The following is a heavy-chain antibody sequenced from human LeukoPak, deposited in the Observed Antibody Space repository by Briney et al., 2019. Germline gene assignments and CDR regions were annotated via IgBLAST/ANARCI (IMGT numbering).Heavy chain of an antibody. D-gene: IGHD3-22*01. CDR3: ARDLPLGARDSSGYYY. CDR2: ISSSGSTI. J-gene: IGHJ4*02. CDR1: GFTFSSYE. V-gene: IGHV3-48*03. Sequence: GGSLRLSCAASGFTFSSYEMNWVRQAPGKGLEWVSYISSSGSTIYYADSVKGRFTISRDNAKNSLYLQMNSLRAEDTAVYYCARDLPLGARDSSGYYYWGQGTLVTVSS.